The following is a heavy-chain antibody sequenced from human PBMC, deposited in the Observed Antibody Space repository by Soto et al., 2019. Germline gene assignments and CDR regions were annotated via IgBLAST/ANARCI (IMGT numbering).Heavy chain of an antibody. D-gene: IGHD2-15*01. V-gene: IGHV1-18*01. CDR2: IGPYNGNT. J-gene: IGHJ2*01. CDR1: GYTFADYG. Sequence: QAQLVQSGAEVKKPGASVKVSCQAGGYTFADYGISWVRQAPGQGLEWVGWIGPYNGNTNYAQNLQDRGTMTTDTPTNTAYMELRSLRSDDTALYYCARCYCTVGSCYTCWHCYLWGRGTLLTVSS. CDR3: ARCYCTVGSCYTCWHCYL.